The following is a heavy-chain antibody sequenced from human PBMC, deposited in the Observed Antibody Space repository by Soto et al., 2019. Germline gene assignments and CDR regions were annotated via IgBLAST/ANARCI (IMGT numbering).Heavy chain of an antibody. V-gene: IGHV3-64D*06. D-gene: IGHD3-9*01. CDR2: ISSNGGSK. CDR3: LKDGRYFAWPVAFDI. Sequence: GGSLRLSCSASGFTFSSFAMHWVRQAPGKGLEYVSAISSNGGSKYYADSVKGRFTISRDNSKNTLYLKMSSLRAEDTAVYYCLKDGRYFAWPVAFDIWGQGTMVTVSS. J-gene: IGHJ3*02. CDR1: GFTFSSFA.